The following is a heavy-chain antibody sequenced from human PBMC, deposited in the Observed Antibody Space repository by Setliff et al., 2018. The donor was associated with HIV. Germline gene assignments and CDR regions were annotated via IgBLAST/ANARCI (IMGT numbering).Heavy chain of an antibody. CDR3: ARHSGLGGYYSPFDY. Sequence: SETLSLTCTVSGGSIKSSSDYWGWIRQPPGKGLEWIGTIYYSGSTYYNPSLKSRVTISVDTSKNQFSLKLSSVTAADTTVYYCARHSGLGGYYSPFDYCGPGTLVTVSS. D-gene: IGHD3-22*01. CDR2: IYYSGST. CDR1: GGSIKSSSDY. J-gene: IGHJ4*02. V-gene: IGHV4-39*01.